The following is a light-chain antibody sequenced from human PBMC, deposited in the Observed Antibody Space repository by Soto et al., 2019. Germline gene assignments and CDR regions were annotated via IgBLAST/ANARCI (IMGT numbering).Light chain of an antibody. V-gene: IGKV3-15*01. CDR2: GAS. Sequence: EIVMTQSPATLPVSPGERATLSCRASQSVTSSLAWYQQKPGQAPRLLIYGASTRATGIPDRFSGSGSGTEFTLTISSLQSEDFAVYYCQQYNNWLRTFGGGTKVEIK. J-gene: IGKJ4*01. CDR1: QSVTSS. CDR3: QQYNNWLRT.